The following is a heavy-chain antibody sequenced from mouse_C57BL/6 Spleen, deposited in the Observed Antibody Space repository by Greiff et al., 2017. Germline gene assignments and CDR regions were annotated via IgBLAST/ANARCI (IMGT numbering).Heavy chain of an antibody. CDR2: KSYDGSN. Sequence: EVQVVESGPGLVKPSQSLSLTCSVTGYSITSGYYWNWIRQFPGNKLEWMGYKSYDGSNNYNPSLKNRISITRDTSKNQFYLKLNSVTTEDTATYYCARGRRQDAMDYWGQGTSVTVSS. CDR3: ARGRRQDAMDY. CDR1: GYSITSGYY. D-gene: IGHD3-2*01. V-gene: IGHV3-6*01. J-gene: IGHJ4*01.